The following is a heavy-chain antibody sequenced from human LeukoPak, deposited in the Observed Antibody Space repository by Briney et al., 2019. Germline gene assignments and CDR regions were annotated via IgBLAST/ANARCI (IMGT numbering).Heavy chain of an antibody. J-gene: IGHJ6*02. D-gene: IGHD3-3*01. Sequence: GRSLRLSCAASGFTFSSYGMHWVRQAPGKGLEWVAVIWYDGSNKYYADSVKGRFTISRDNSKNTLYLQMNSLRAEDTAVYYCARLGHDFWSGYDYYGMDVWGQGTTVTVSS. CDR2: IWYDGSNK. CDR1: GFTFSSYG. V-gene: IGHV3-33*01. CDR3: ARLGHDFWSGYDYYGMDV.